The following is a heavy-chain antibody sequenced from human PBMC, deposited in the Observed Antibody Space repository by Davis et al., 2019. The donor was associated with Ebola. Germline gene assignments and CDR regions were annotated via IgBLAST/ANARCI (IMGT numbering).Heavy chain of an antibody. CDR3: ARGLKQLWLRYYYYGMDV. CDR1: GYTFTGYY. J-gene: IGHJ6*02. CDR2: INPNSGGT. D-gene: IGHD5-18*01. V-gene: IGHV1-2*02. Sequence: ASVKVSCKASGYTFTGYYMHWVRQAPGQGLEWMGWINPNSGGTNYAQKFQGRVTMTRDTSISTAYMELSRLRSDDTAVYYCARGLKQLWLRYYYYGMDVWGQGTTVTVSS.